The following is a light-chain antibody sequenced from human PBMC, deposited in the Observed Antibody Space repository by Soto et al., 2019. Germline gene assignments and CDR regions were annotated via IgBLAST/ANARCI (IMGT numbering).Light chain of an antibody. CDR3: SSYTSSSTQV. Sequence: QSALTQPASVSGSPGQSITMSCTGTSSDVGGYKYVSWYQQHPGKAPKLMIYEVSNRPSGVSNRFSGSKSGNTASLTISGLQAADEADYYCSSYTSSSTQVFGGGTKLTVL. J-gene: IGLJ2*01. CDR1: SSDVGGYKY. CDR2: EVS. V-gene: IGLV2-14*01.